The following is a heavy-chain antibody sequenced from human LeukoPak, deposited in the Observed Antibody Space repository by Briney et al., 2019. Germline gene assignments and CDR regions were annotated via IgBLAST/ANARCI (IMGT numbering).Heavy chain of an antibody. V-gene: IGHV4-34*01. CDR1: GGSFSGSY. CDR3: ARVRYSSGWSHDFSSDY. CDR2: INHSGTT. D-gene: IGHD6-19*01. Sequence: SETLSLTCSVSGGSFSGSYWSWIRQPPGKGLEWIGEINHSGTTNYNPSLASRVTVSVDTSKNQFSLNLTSVTAADTAVYYCARVRYSSGWSHDFSSDYWGQGTLVTVSS. J-gene: IGHJ4*02.